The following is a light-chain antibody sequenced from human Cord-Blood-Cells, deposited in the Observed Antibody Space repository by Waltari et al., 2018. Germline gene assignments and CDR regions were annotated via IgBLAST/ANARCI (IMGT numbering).Light chain of an antibody. CDR1: QSTSSY. V-gene: IGKV1-39*01. J-gene: IGKJ3*01. CDR3: RRSYSTPRA. CDR2: AAS. Sequence: DIQVTQSPSPLSASVGDRVTITCRASQSTSSYLNWYQQKPGKAPKLVIYAASSLQSGVPSRFSGSGSGKDFTLTISRLQPEDFATYYFRRSYSTPRAFGSGTKVDI.